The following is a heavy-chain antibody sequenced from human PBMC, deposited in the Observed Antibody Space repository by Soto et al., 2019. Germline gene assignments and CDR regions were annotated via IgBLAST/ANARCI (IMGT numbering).Heavy chain of an antibody. J-gene: IGHJ6*02. D-gene: IGHD2-2*01. Sequence: QVQLVQSGAEVKKPGSSVKVSCKASGGTFSSYAISWLRQAPGQGLEWMGGIIPISGTANYAQKFQGRVTITADESTSTVYMELSSLRSEDTAVYFCARSQGSSTSLEIYYYYYYGMDVWGQGTTVTVSS. CDR1: GGTFSSYA. V-gene: IGHV1-69*01. CDR3: ARSQGSSTSLEIYYYYYYGMDV. CDR2: IIPISGTA.